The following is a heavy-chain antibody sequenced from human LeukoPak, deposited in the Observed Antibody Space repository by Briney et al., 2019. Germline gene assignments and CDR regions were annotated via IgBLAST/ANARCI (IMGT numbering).Heavy chain of an antibody. Sequence: ASVKVSCKVSGYTFTDYYMHWVQQAPGKGLEWMGLVDPEDGETIYAEKFQGRVTITADTSTDTAYMELSSLRSEDTAVYYCARGVSPFYYYYYYMDVWGKGTTVTVSS. V-gene: IGHV1-69-2*01. J-gene: IGHJ6*03. CDR3: ARGVSPFYYYYYYMDV. CDR1: GYTFTDYY. CDR2: VDPEDGET.